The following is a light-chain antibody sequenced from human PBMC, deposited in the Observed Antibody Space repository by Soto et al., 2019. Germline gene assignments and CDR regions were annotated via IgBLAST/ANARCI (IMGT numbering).Light chain of an antibody. CDR1: SSDVGGYKY. J-gene: IGLJ3*02. CDR3: CSYAGRSTWV. V-gene: IGLV2-11*01. CDR2: DVS. Sequence: QSALTQPRSVSESPGQSVTISCSGTSSDVGGYKYVSWYQQHPGEAPKLMIYDVSKRPSGVPDRFSGSKSGSTASLTISGLQAEDEADYYCCSYAGRSTWVFGGGTKVTVL.